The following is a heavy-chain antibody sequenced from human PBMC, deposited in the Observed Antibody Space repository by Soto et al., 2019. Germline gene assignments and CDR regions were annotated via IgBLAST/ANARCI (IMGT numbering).Heavy chain of an antibody. D-gene: IGHD4-17*01. CDR2: IYYSGIT. Sequence: QAQLQESGPGLVKPSQTLSLTCTVSSGSISSDGYYWNWIRQLPGKGLEWIGYIYYSGITSYNPSLKRRLTISLDTSKTQFSLKLSSVTAADMAVYYCARAVLGTVTSYPDYWGQGTLVTVSS. CDR3: ARAVLGTVTSYPDY. V-gene: IGHV4-31*03. CDR1: SGSISSDGYY. J-gene: IGHJ4*02.